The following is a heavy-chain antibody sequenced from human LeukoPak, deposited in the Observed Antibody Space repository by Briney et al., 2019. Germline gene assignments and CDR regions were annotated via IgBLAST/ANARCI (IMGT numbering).Heavy chain of an antibody. CDR3: ATFRA. CDR2: IYYSGST. CDR1: GGSISSSSYY. Sequence: SETLSLTCTVSGGSISSSSYYWGWIRQPPGKGLEWVGSIYYSGSTYYNPSLKSRVTISVDTSKNQFSLKLSSVTAADTAVYYCATFRAWGQGTLVTVSS. V-gene: IGHV4-39*01. J-gene: IGHJ5*02.